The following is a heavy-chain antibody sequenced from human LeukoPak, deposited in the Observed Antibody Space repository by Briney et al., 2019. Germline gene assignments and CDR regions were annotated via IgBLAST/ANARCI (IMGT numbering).Heavy chain of an antibody. CDR1: GFTVSSDY. D-gene: IGHD3-10*01. CDR2: SRNKVNSYTT. CDR3: VAMLRGVAY. V-gene: IGHV3-72*01. J-gene: IGHJ4*02. Sequence: PGGSLRLSCAASGFTVSSDYMSWVRQAPGKGLEWVGRSRNKVNSYTTKYAASVKGRLTISRDDSNNSLYLQMNSLKTEDTAVYYCVAMLRGVAYWGQGTLVTVSS.